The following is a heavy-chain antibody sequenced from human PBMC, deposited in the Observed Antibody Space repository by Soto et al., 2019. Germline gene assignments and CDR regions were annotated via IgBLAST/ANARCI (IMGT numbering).Heavy chain of an antibody. CDR1: GGTFSSYA. J-gene: IGHJ4*02. Sequence: ASVKVSCKASGGTFSSYAISWVRQAPGQGLEWMGGIIPIFGTANYAQKFQGRVTITADESTSTAYMELSSLRSEDTAVYYCARGMNIAAAGGNYFDYWGQGTLVTVSS. D-gene: IGHD6-13*01. CDR3: ARGMNIAAAGGNYFDY. CDR2: IIPIFGTA. V-gene: IGHV1-69*13.